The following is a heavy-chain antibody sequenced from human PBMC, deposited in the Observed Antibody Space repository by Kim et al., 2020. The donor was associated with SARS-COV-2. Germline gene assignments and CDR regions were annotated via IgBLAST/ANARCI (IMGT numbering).Heavy chain of an antibody. CDR1: GGSISSYY. CDR2: IYYSGST. J-gene: IGHJ4*02. CDR3: ARGLPFYYDSSGYFDY. Sequence: SETLSLACTVSGGSISSYYWSWIRQPPGKGLEWIGYIYYSGSTNYNPSLKSRVTISVDTSKNQFSLKLSSVTAADTAVYYCARGLPFYYDSSGYFDYWGQGTLVTVSS. V-gene: IGHV4-59*01. D-gene: IGHD3-22*01.